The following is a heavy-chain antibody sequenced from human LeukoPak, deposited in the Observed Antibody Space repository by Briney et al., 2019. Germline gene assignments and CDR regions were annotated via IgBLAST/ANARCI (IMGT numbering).Heavy chain of an antibody. J-gene: IGHJ6*01. CDR1: GFTFATSA. CDR2: IVVASGHT. V-gene: IGHV1-58*01. CDR3: AATSTVTTGSTYYGMDV. D-gene: IGHD4-17*01. Sequence: GASVKVSCKASGFTFATSAVQWVRQARGQRLEWIGWIVVASGHTNYAQRFHERVTITRDMSTSTAYMELSSLRSEDTAVYYCAATSTVTTGSTYYGMDVWGRGTTVTVSS.